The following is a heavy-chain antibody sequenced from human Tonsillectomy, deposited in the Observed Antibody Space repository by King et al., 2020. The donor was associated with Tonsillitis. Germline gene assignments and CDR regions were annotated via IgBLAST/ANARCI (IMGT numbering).Heavy chain of an antibody. D-gene: IGHD6-19*01. J-gene: IGHJ4*02. V-gene: IGHV4-59*11. CDR2: LYYSGST. CDR1: GGSLSSHH. Sequence: QLQESGPGLVKPSETLSLTCTVSGGSLSSHHWSWVRQSPGKGLEWIGDLYYSGSTKYNPSLKIRVTISGDTAKNQFSLKLASVTAADTAVYFCAGTRSSAFYYDFWGQGSLVTVSS. CDR3: AGTRSSAFYYDF.